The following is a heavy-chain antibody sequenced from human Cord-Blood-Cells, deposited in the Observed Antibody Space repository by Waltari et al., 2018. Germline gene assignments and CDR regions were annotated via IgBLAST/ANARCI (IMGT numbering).Heavy chain of an antibody. Sequence: EVKKPGASVKVSCKASGYTFTGYYMHWVRQAPGQGLEWMGWINPNSGGTNYAQKVQGRVTMTRDTSISTAYMELSRLRSDDTAVYYCARALGIAARFAFDIWGQGTMVTVSS. CDR1: GYTFTGYY. V-gene: IGHV1-2*02. CDR2: INPNSGGT. CDR3: ARALGIAARFAFDI. D-gene: IGHD6-6*01. J-gene: IGHJ3*02.